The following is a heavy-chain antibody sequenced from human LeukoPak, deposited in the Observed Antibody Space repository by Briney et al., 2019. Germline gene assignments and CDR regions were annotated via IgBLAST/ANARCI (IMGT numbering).Heavy chain of an antibody. CDR3: AREKGIAVAGTFYYYYYYMDV. J-gene: IGHJ6*03. D-gene: IGHD6-19*01. CDR1: GFTVSSNY. CDR2: IYSGGST. V-gene: IGHV3-53*01. Sequence: GGSLRLSCAASGFTVSSNYMSWVRQAPGKGLGWVSVIYSGGSTYYADSVKGRFTISRDNSKNTLYLQMNSLRAEDTAVYYCAREKGIAVAGTFYYYYYYMDVWGKGTTVTVSS.